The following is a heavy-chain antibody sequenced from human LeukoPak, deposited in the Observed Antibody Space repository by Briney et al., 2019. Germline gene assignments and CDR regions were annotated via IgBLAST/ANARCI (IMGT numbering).Heavy chain of an antibody. J-gene: IGHJ4*02. CDR1: GFTFTSNA. Sequence: GGSLRLSCAASGFTFTSNAMSWVRQAPGKGLEWVSAISGSGGSTYYADSVKGRFTISRDNSKNTLYLQMNSLRAEDTAVYYCAKDFRKVTTDYFDYWGQGTLVTVSS. V-gene: IGHV3-23*01. D-gene: IGHD4-11*01. CDR2: ISGSGGST. CDR3: AKDFRKVTTDYFDY.